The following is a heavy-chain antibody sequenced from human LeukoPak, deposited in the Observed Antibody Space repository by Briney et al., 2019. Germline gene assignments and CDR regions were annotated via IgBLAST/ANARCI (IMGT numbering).Heavy chain of an antibody. V-gene: IGHV1-46*01. D-gene: IGHD1-7*01. CDR1: GYTFTGYY. CDR3: ARDRLQLRPGDAFDI. Sequence: ASVKVSCKASGYTFTGYYMHWVRQAPGQGLEWMGIINTSGGSTTYAQKFQGRVTMTRDMSTSTVYMDLTSLRSEDTAVYYCARDRLQLRPGDAFDIWGQGTMVTVSS. J-gene: IGHJ3*02. CDR2: INTSGGST.